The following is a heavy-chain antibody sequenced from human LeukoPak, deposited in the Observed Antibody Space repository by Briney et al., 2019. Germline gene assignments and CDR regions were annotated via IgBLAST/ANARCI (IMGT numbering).Heavy chain of an antibody. J-gene: IGHJ4*02. CDR2: ISGSGGST. D-gene: IGHD1-26*01. CDR1: GFSFSSYG. V-gene: IGHV3-23*01. Sequence: GGSLRLSCAASGFSFSSYGMHWVRQAPGKGLEWVSAISGSGGSTYYADSVKGRFTISRDNSKNTLYLQMNSLRAEDTAVYYCAKARGPIEVGATYYFDYWGQGTLVTVSS. CDR3: AKARGPIEVGATYYFDY.